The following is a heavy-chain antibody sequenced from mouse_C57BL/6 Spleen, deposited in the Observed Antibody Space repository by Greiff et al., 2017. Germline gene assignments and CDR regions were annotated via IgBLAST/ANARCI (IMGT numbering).Heavy chain of an antibody. J-gene: IGHJ1*03. CDR3: ARSDYDYDGYWYFDV. CDR2: IRNKANGYTT. CDR1: GFTFTDYY. Sequence: EVMLVESGGGLVQPGGSLSLSCAASGFTFTDYYMSWVRQPPGKALEWLGFIRNKANGYTTEYSASVKGRFTISRDNSQSILYLQMNALRAEDSATYYCARSDYDYDGYWYFDVWGTGTTVTVSS. D-gene: IGHD2-4*01. V-gene: IGHV7-3*01.